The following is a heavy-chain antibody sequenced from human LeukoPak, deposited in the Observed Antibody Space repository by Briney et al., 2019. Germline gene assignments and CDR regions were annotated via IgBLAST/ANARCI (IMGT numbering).Heavy chain of an antibody. CDR3: ARERPAADFDF. V-gene: IGHV3-74*01. J-gene: IGHJ4*02. D-gene: IGHD2-2*01. CDR1: GFSFSNYW. CDR2: INTDGSST. Sequence: GGSLRLSCAASGFSFSNYWMHWVRQAPGKGLAWVSHINTDGSSTNYADSVKGRFTISRDNAKNTLHLQMNSLRAEDTAVYYCARERPAADFDFWGQGTLVIVSS.